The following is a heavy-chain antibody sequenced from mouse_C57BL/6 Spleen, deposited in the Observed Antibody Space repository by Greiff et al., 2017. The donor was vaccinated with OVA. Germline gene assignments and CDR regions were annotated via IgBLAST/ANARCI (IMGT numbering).Heavy chain of an antibody. J-gene: IGHJ2*01. CDR3: TRDDYDDGIDY. D-gene: IGHD2-4*01. V-gene: IGHV5-9-1*02. CDR2: ISRGGDYT. Sequence: EVHLVESGEGLVKPGGSLKLSCAASGFTFSSYAMSWVRQTPEKGLEWVAYISRGGDYTYYADTLKGRFTFSRDNAKNTLYLQMSSLKSEDTAIDYCTRDDYDDGIDYWGESTTLTVSS. CDR1: GFTFSSYA.